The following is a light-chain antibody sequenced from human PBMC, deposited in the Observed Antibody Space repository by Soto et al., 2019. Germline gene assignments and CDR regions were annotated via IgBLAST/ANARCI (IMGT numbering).Light chain of an antibody. V-gene: IGKV1-5*03. CDR3: QQYKSYSRS. CDR1: QSIDGW. J-gene: IGKJ3*01. CDR2: KAS. Sequence: DIQMTQSPSTLSASVGDRVTITCWASQSIDGWLAWYQQKPGKAPKLLIYKASSLESGVPSRFSGSGSGTEFILTINSLQPDDLATYYCQQYKSYSRSFGPGTKVEIK.